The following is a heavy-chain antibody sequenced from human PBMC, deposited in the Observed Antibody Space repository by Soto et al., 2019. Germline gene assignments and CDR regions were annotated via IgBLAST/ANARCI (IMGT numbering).Heavy chain of an antibody. CDR3: AKSSSGLRDYFDS. Sequence: QMQLVESGGGVVQPGGSLRLSCAASGFTLSTFAMHWVRQAPGKGLEWVATTSYDGLNTFYGESVRGHFSISRDTSKNTLFLQMNSLKTEDTAVYYCAKSSSGLRDYFDSWGRGTLVTVSS. CDR1: GFTLSTFA. CDR2: TSYDGLNT. V-gene: IGHV3-30-3*02. J-gene: IGHJ4*02. D-gene: IGHD3-10*01.